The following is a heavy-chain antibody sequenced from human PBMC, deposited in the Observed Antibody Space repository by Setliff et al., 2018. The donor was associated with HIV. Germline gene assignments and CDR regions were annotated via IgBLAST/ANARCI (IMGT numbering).Heavy chain of an antibody. CDR1: GGTFSSYA. CDR3: ARDGRQPIIAFDI. Sequence: ASVKVSCKASGGTFSSYAISWVRKAPGQGLEWMGGIIPIFGTAKYAQKFQGRVQITTDESTSTAYMELSSLRSEDTAVYYCARDGRQPIIAFDIWGQGTMVTVSS. CDR2: IIPIFGTA. J-gene: IGHJ3*02. V-gene: IGHV1-69*05. D-gene: IGHD1-26*01.